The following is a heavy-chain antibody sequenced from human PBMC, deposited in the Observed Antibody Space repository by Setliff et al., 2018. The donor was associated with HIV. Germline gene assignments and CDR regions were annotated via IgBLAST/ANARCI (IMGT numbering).Heavy chain of an antibody. CDR2: FTNRGST. J-gene: IGHJ4*02. CDR3: ARDPSDGYGHFDY. Sequence: SETLSLTCTVSGGSMNSENNHWGWFRQPAGKGLEWIGRFTNRGSTDYNPSLKSRVTISIDRSSNQFSLKLSAVTAADTAVYFCARDPSDGYGHFDYWGQGALVTVSS. D-gene: IGHD5-18*01. V-gene: IGHV4-61*02. CDR1: GGSMNSENNH.